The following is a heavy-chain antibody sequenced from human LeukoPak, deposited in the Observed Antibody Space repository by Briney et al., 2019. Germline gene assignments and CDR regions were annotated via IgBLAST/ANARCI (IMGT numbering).Heavy chain of an antibody. Sequence: PSETLSLTCTVSGGSISSYYWSWIRQPPGKGLEWIGYIYYSGSTNYNPSLKSRVTISVDTSKNQFSLKLSSVTAADTAVYYCARQIGYCSSTSCYYYYYYYMDVWGQGTLVTVSS. CDR3: ARQIGYCSSTSCYYYYYYYMDV. J-gene: IGHJ6*03. V-gene: IGHV4-59*01. CDR2: IYYSGST. CDR1: GGSISSYY. D-gene: IGHD2-2*01.